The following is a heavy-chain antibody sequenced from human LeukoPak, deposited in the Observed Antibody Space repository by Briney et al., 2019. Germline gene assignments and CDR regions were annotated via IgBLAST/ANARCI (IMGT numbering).Heavy chain of an antibody. CDR1: GFTFSSYW. J-gene: IGHJ4*02. CDR3: ARVPHEDYDILTGYYTVYQLDY. Sequence: GGSLRLSCAASGFTFSSYWMHWVRQVSGKGLVWVSRINSDGTITSYADSVKGRFTISRDNAKNTLFLQMNSLRAEETAVYYCARVPHEDYDILTGYYTVYQLDYWGQGTLVTVSS. CDR2: INSDGTIT. D-gene: IGHD3-9*01. V-gene: IGHV3-74*01.